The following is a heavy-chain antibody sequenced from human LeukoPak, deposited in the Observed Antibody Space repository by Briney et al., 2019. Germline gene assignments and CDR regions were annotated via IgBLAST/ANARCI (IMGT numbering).Heavy chain of an antibody. J-gene: IGHJ5*01. CDR3: ARDPNDYDSSGWGSWFDS. V-gene: IGHV3-48*01. CDR1: AFTFSRFN. CDR2: ISSSSNTI. D-gene: IGHD3-22*01. Sequence: PGGSLRLSCAASAFTFSRFNMNWVRQSPGKGLEWISYISSSSNTIHYADSVNGRFTISRDNGKNSLYLYMSSLRAEDTAVYYCARDPNDYDSSGWGSWFDSWGQGTLVTVSS.